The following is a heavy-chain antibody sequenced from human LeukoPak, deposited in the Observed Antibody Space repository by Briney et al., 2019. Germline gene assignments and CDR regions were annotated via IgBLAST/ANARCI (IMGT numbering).Heavy chain of an antibody. D-gene: IGHD1-26*01. V-gene: IGHV1-46*01. CDR3: ARAAGALRVFDY. CDR1: GYTFTSYY. CDR2: INPSGGST. Sequence: GASVKVSCKASGYTFTSYYMHWVRQAPGQGLEWMGIINPSGGSTSYAQKFQGRVTMTRDTSTSTVYMELSSLISEDTAVYYCARAAGALRVFDYWGQGTLVTVSS. J-gene: IGHJ4*02.